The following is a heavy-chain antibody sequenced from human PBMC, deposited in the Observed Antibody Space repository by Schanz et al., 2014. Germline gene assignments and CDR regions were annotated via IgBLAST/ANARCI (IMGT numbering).Heavy chain of an antibody. CDR3: ARKGNSGSFTNFDY. Sequence: QVQLVQSGSELKKPGASVKVSCKASGYTFIYYTMNWVRQAPGQGPEWMGWINTNTGNPMYAQGFTGRFVFSLDSSVSVAYLQISSLKAEDTALYYCARKGNSGSFTNFDYWGQGTPVTVSS. J-gene: IGHJ4*02. D-gene: IGHD3-10*01. CDR2: INTNTGNP. V-gene: IGHV7-4-1*04. CDR1: GYTFIYYT.